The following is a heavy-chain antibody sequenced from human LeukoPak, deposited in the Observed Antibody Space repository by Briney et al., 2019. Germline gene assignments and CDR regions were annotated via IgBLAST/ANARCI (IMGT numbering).Heavy chain of an antibody. CDR1: GFSFSDYY. V-gene: IGHV3-11*01. CDR2: ISGSGSGV. Sequence: GGSLRLSCEASGFSFSDYYMTWIRQGPGKGLEWISYISGSGSGVNYVDSVKGRFTISRDNAKNSLYLQMNSLRAEDTAVYYCATHPLGSSGLYRYYHIDVWGNGTTVSVSS. J-gene: IGHJ6*03. D-gene: IGHD6-19*01. CDR3: ATHPLGSSGLYRYYHIDV.